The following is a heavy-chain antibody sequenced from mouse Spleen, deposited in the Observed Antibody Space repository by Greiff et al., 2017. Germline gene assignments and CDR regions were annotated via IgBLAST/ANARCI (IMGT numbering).Heavy chain of an antibody. V-gene: IGHV14-1*02. CDR3: AGATATWFAY. D-gene: IGHD1-2*01. CDR2: IDPENGNT. CDR1: GFNIKDYY. J-gene: IGHJ3*01. Sequence: VQLQQSGAELVRPGALVKLSCKASGFNIKDYYMHWVKQRPEQGLEWIGWIDPENGNTIYDPKFQGKASITADTSSNTAYLQLSSLTSEDTAVYYCAGATATWFAYWGQGTLVTVSA.